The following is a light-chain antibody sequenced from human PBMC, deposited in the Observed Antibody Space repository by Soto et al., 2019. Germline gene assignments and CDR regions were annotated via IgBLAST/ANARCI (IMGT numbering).Light chain of an antibody. Sequence: EIVLTQSPGTLSLSPWERATLSCRASQNIRSNYVAWYQQKPGEAPRLLIFGSSSTATGIPDRFSASGSGTDFTLTISRLEPEDFAVYHCQQYGSSPRTFGQGTKVDIK. V-gene: IGKV3-20*01. CDR3: QQYGSSPRT. J-gene: IGKJ1*01. CDR2: GSS. CDR1: QNIRSNY.